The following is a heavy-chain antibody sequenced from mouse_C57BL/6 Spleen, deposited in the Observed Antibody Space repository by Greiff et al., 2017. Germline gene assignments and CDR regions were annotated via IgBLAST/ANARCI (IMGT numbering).Heavy chain of an antibody. J-gene: IGHJ3*01. Sequence: EVQLQQSGPELVKPGASVKMSCKASGYTFTDYNMHWVKQSHGKSLVWIGYINPNNGGTSYNQKFKGKATLTVNKSSSPAYMELRSLTSEDSAVYYCAREEIPPWFAYWGQGTLVTVSA. CDR3: AREEIPPWFAY. CDR2: INPNNGGT. CDR1: GYTFTDYN. V-gene: IGHV1-22*01.